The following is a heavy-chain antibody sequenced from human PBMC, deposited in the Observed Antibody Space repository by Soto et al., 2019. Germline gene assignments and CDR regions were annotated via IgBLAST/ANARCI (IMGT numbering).Heavy chain of an antibody. J-gene: IGHJ4*02. CDR1: GYTFTSYA. V-gene: IGHV1-3*05. CDR2: INAGNGNT. Sequence: QVQVVQSGAEEKKPGASVKVSCKASGYTFTSYAMHWVRQAPGQRLEWMGWINAGNGNTKHSQKFQGRVTITRDTSASTAYMELSSLRPEDTAVYYCARGGEPNDYWGQGTLVTVSS. D-gene: IGHD2-21*01. CDR3: ARGGEPNDY.